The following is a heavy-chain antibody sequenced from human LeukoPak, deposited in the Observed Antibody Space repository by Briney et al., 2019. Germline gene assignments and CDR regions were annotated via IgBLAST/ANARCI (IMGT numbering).Heavy chain of an antibody. V-gene: IGHV1-69*06. J-gene: IGHJ4*02. CDR2: AIPLFGTI. D-gene: IGHD3-16*01. CDR3: ARSPNWAYFFDY. Sequence: ASVKVSCKASGGSFTSHAFSWVRQAPGQGLEWMGGAIPLFGTIQYAQKFQGRVTLTADRSTTTVYMEFVSLRSEDTAMYFCARSPNWAYFFDYWGQGALLTVSS. CDR1: GGSFTSHA.